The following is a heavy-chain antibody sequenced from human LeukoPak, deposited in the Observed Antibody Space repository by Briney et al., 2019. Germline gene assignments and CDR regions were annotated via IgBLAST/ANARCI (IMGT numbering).Heavy chain of an antibody. Sequence: TGGSLRLSCAASGFTFSSYAMSWVRQAPGKGLEWLSIISGSGGNTHYAGSVKGRFTISRDNSKNTLNLQMNTLRAEDTAIYYCAKGLLTSGYYYGRYYYYMDVWGKGTTVTVSS. J-gene: IGHJ6*03. CDR3: AKGLLTSGYYYGRYYYYMDV. CDR2: ISGSGGNT. D-gene: IGHD3-22*01. V-gene: IGHV3-23*01. CDR1: GFTFSSYA.